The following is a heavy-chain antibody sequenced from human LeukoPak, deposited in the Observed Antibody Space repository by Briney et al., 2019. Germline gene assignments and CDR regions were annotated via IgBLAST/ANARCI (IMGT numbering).Heavy chain of an antibody. D-gene: IGHD6-6*01. CDR3: ARTPELVAGSYFDY. J-gene: IGHJ4*02. CDR2: IYYSGST. Sequence: PSETLSLTCTVSGGSISSGDYYWSWIRQPPGKGLEWIGYIYYSGSTYYNPSLKSRVTISVDTSKNQFSLKLSSVTAADTAVYYCARTPELVAGSYFDYWGQGTLVTVSS. CDR1: GGSISSGDYY. V-gene: IGHV4-30-4*08.